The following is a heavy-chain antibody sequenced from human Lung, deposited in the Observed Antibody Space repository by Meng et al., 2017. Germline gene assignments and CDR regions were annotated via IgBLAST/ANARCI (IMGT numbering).Heavy chain of an antibody. CDR2: ISGSGGST. D-gene: IGHD6-6*01. CDR1: GFTFSSYA. J-gene: IGHJ4*02. V-gene: IGHV3-23*01. CDR3: VRRIEYSSSSGY. Sequence: EVQLLESGGGLVQPGGSPRVSCVASGFTFSSYAMTWVRQAPGKGLEWVSSISGSGGSTYYADSVRGRFTISRDNSKNTVYLQMNSLRAEDTAIYYCVRRIEYSSSSGYWGQGTLVTVSS.